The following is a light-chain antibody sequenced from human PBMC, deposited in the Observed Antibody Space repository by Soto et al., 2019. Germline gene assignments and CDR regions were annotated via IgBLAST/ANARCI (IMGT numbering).Light chain of an antibody. V-gene: IGKV1-9*01. CDR2: GAS. CDR3: QKLDAYPPWT. J-gene: IGKJ1*01. Sequence: QLTQSPSSLSASVGDRVTLTCRASPGISSNFAWYQQKPGRAPKLLIFGASTLQSGVPSRFRGSGSGTDFTLTISSLQPEDFATYFCQKLDAYPPWTFGQGTKVEIK. CDR1: PGISSN.